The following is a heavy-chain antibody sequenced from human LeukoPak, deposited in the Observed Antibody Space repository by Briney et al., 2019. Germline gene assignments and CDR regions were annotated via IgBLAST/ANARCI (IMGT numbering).Heavy chain of an antibody. J-gene: IGHJ6*02. V-gene: IGHV4-61*08. CDR2: IYYSGST. D-gene: IGHD3-3*01. CDR3: ARDGYDFWRHYYYGMDV. CDR1: GVSISSGDYY. Sequence: PSETLSLTCTVSGVSISSGDYYWSWIRQPPGKGLEWIGYIYYSGSTNYNPSLKSRVTISVDTSKNQFSLKLSSVTAADTAVYYCARDGYDFWRHYYYGMDVWGQGTTVTVSS.